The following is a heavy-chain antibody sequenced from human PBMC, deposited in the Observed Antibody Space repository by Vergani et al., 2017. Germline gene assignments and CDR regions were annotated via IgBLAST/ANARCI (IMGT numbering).Heavy chain of an antibody. CDR2: ISAYNGNT. D-gene: IGHD3-10*01. J-gene: IGHJ5*02. CDR1: GYTFTSYG. V-gene: IGHV1-18*01. Sequence: QVQLVQSGAEVKKPGASVKVSCKASGYTFTSYGISWVRQAPGQGLEWMGWISAYNGNTNYAQKFQGRVTMTRDTSISTAYMELSRLRSDDTAVYYCAKVPYLPRATPPYNWFDPWGQGTLVTVSS. CDR3: AKVPYLPRATPPYNWFDP.